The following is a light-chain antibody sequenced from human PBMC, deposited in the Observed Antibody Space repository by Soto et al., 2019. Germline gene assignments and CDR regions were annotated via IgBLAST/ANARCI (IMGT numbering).Light chain of an antibody. CDR3: QQYDKWPQYT. Sequence: IVLTQSPATLSVSLGERATLSCRASQSVSSNLAWYQQKPGQAPRLLIYGASTRATGIPARFSGSGSGTEFTLTISSLQSEDFAVYYCQQYDKWPQYTFGQGTNLEI. CDR2: GAS. V-gene: IGKV3-15*01. CDR1: QSVSSN. J-gene: IGKJ2*01.